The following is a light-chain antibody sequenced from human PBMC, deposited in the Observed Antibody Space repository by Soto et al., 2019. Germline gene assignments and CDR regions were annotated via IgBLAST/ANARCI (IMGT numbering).Light chain of an antibody. V-gene: IGKV3-11*01. Sequence: TVLTQSPATLSLSPGERASMAXRARRSFSYYFVWNQQQPVXXTRRXXXGQXNRATGIPARFIGSGSGKDFTLTISSREPEDFAVYNCQYRSNWSTGTFGQGTRLEIK. CDR2: GQX. J-gene: IGKJ5*01. CDR3: QYRSNWSTGT. CDR1: RSFSYY.